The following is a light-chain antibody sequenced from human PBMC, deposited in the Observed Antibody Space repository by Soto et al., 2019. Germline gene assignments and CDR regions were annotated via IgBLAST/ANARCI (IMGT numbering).Light chain of an antibody. CDR1: QSINSW. Sequence: DIQMTQSPSTLSASVGDRVSITCRASQSINSWLAWYQHKPGKAPELLIYDASTLESGVPSRFGGSGSGPEFTLTISSLQPDDSATYYCQQYKSYPLTFGGGTRVEIK. J-gene: IGKJ4*01. V-gene: IGKV1-5*01. CDR3: QQYKSYPLT. CDR2: DAS.